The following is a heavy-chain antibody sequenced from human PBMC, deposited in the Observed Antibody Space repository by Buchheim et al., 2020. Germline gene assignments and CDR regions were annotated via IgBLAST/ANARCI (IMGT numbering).Heavy chain of an antibody. CDR2: INQDGSQK. J-gene: IGHJ4*02. Sequence: EVQLLESGGGLVQPGGSLRLSCEVSGFNFRDFWMNWVRQVPGKGLECVAHINQDGSQKYSVDSVRGRFIISRDNTKNSLYLQMNSLRAEDTAIYYCARDGTAPGLYFDNWGRGIL. V-gene: IGHV3-7*01. CDR1: GFNFRDFW. CDR3: ARDGTAPGLYFDN. D-gene: IGHD1-26*01.